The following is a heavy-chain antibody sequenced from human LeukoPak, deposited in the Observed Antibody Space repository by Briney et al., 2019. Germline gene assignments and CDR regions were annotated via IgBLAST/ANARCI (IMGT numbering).Heavy chain of an antibody. V-gene: IGHV3-21*01. CDR2: ISSSSSYI. CDR3: ARVYSTIFGVVRNWFDP. CDR1: GFTFSSYS. D-gene: IGHD3-3*01. J-gene: IGHJ5*02. Sequence: GGSLRLSCAASGFTFSSYSMNWVRQAPGKGLEWVSYISSSSSYIYYADSVRRRFTISRDNAKNSLYLQMISLRAEDTAVYYCARVYSTIFGVVRNWFDPWGQGTLVTVSS.